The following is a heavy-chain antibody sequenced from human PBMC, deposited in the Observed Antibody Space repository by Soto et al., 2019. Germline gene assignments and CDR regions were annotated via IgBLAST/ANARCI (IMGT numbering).Heavy chain of an antibody. V-gene: IGHV4-59*08. CDR3: ARRKQQWLEDYFDY. CDR1: GGSISSYY. D-gene: IGHD6-19*01. Sequence: LSLTCTVSGGSISSYYWSWIRQPPGKGLEWIGYIYYSGSTNYNPSLKSRVTISVDTSKNQFSLKLSSVTAADTAVYYCARRKQQWLEDYFDYWGQGTLVTVSS. CDR2: IYYSGST. J-gene: IGHJ4*02.